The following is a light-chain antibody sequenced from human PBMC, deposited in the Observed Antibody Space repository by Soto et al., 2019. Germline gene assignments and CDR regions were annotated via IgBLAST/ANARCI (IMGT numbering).Light chain of an antibody. J-gene: IGKJ5*01. CDR1: QSIKTW. CDR2: DAS. V-gene: IGKV1-39*01. Sequence: DIQMTQSPSALSASVGDRVTITCRASQSIKTWLAWYQRKPGRAHNXLIYDASSLQSGVPSRFSGSGSGTELTITISSLQPEDGETYDGQQSYSTPPAFGQGTRLEIK. CDR3: QQSYSTPPA.